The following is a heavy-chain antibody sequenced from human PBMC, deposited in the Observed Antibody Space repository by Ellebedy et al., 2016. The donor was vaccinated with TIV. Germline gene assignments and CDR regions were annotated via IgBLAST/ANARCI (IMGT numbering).Heavy chain of an antibody. D-gene: IGHD2-15*01. J-gene: IGHJ4*02. Sequence: GESLKISCTASGFTFSSYAMGWVRQAPGKGLEWVSSITTLSTYLYYADSVRGRFTISRDNAKNSLYLQMDSLRAEDTAVYYCASGFMYCSAKRCSTHWGQGTLVAVSS. CDR1: GFTFSSYA. CDR3: ASGFMYCSAKRCSTH. V-gene: IGHV3-21*01. CDR2: ITTLSTYL.